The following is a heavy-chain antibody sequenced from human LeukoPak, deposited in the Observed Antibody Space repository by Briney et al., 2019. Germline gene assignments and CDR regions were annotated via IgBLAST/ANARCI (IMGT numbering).Heavy chain of an antibody. J-gene: IGHJ6*03. CDR3: ARHVHGSGSYYEPYYYYYMDV. CDR2: IYYSGST. D-gene: IGHD3-10*01. CDR1: GGSISSSSYY. Sequence: SETLSLTCTVSGGSISSSSYYWGWIRQPPGKELEWIGSIYYSGSTYYNPSLKSRVTISVDTSKNQFSLKLSSVTAADTAVYYCARHVHGSGSYYEPYYYYYMDVWGKGTTVTISS. V-gene: IGHV4-39*01.